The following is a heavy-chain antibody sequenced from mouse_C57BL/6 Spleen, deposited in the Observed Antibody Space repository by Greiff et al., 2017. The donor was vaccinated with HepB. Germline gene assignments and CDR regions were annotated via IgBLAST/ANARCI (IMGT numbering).Heavy chain of an antibody. V-gene: IGHV1-69*01. J-gene: IGHJ4*01. CDR1: GYTFTSYW. CDR2: IDPSDSYT. CDR3: ARGGRMGY. Sequence: QVQLQQPGAELVMPGASVKLSCKASGYTFTSYWMHWVKQRPGQGLEWIGEIDPSDSYTNYNQKFKGKSTLTVDKSSSTAYVQLSSLTSEDSAVYDCARGGRMGYWGQGTSVTVSS.